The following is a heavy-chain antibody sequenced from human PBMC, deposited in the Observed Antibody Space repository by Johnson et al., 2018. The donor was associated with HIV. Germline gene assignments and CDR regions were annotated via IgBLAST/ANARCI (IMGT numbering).Heavy chain of an antibody. J-gene: IGHJ3*02. V-gene: IGHV3-64*01. CDR1: GFTFSSYA. Sequence: VQLVESGGGLVQPGGSLRLSCAASGFTFSSYAMHWVRQAPGKGLEYVSAISSNGGSTYYANSVKGRFTISRDNSKNTLYLQMGSLRAEDTALYYCAREGAPSARDFGAFDIWGQGTMVTVSS. CDR3: AREGAPSARDFGAFDI. CDR2: ISSNGGST. D-gene: IGHD1-26*01.